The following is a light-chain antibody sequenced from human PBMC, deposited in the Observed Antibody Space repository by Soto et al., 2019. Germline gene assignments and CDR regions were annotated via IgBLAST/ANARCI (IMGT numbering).Light chain of an antibody. CDR3: QQYNIWPYT. Sequence: EIVMTQSPATLSVSPGERAALSCRASQSVSSNFAWYQQKPGKAPRLLIYVASTRATGIPARFSGGGSGTEFILTISSLQSGDFAVYYCQQYNIWPYTFGQGTKLEIK. J-gene: IGKJ2*01. V-gene: IGKV3-15*01. CDR1: QSVSSN. CDR2: VAS.